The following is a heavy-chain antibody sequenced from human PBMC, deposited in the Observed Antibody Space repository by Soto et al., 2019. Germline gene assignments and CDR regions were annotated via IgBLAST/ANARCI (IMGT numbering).Heavy chain of an antibody. V-gene: IGHV3-23*01. CDR3: VKGGWLDDY. D-gene: IGHD5-12*01. CDR1: GFSFSSYE. Sequence: EVQLLESGGGLAQPGGSLRLSCAASGFSFSSYEMSWVRQAPGKGLEWVSFIGASGGSTYYADSVTGRFTVSRDNSNNILHLQMNSLRADDTAIYYCVKGGWLDDYGGQGTLVTVSS. J-gene: IGHJ4*02. CDR2: IGASGGST.